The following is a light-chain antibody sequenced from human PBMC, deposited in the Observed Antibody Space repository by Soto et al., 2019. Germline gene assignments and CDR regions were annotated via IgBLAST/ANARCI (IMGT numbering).Light chain of an antibody. CDR2: GAS. CDR1: QSLSGT. V-gene: IGKV3-11*01. J-gene: IGKJ1*01. Sequence: EIVLTQSPATLSLCPGERATLSCRASQSLSGTLAWFQHKPGQPPRLLIYGASNRATGIPARFSASGSGTDFTLTISSLEHEDFAVYYCQQRTLWPRTFGQGTKVEIK. CDR3: QQRTLWPRT.